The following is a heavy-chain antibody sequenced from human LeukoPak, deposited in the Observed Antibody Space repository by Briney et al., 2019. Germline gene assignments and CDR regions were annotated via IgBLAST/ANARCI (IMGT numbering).Heavy chain of an antibody. J-gene: IGHJ4*02. D-gene: IGHD3-16*02. CDR1: GFTFSSYS. Sequence: GGSLRLSCAASGFTFSSYSMNWVRQAPGKGLEWVSYISSSSSTIYYADSVKGRFTFSRDNAKNSLYLQMNSLRAEDTAVYYCARDLNVDYVWGSYPPGYWGQGTLVTVSS. V-gene: IGHV3-48*01. CDR3: ARDLNVDYVWGSYPPGY. CDR2: ISSSSSTI.